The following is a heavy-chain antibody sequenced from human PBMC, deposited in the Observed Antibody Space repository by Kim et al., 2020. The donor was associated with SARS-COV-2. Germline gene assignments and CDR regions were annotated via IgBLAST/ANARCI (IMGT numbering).Heavy chain of an antibody. CDR2: INTNTGNP. V-gene: IGHV7-4-1*02. D-gene: IGHD6-13*01. CDR3: ARAGAAAGSDAFDI. CDR1: GYTFTSYA. J-gene: IGHJ3*02. Sequence: ASVKVSCKASGYTFTSYAMNWVRQAPGQGLEWMGWINTNTGNPTYAQGFTGRFVFSLDTSVSTAYLQINSLKAEDTAVYYCARAGAAAGSDAFDIWGQGTMVTVSS.